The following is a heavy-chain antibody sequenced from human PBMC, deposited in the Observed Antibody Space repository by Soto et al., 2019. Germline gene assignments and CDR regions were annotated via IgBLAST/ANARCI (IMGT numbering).Heavy chain of an antibody. V-gene: IGHV1-3*01. CDR1: GYTFTSYY. CDR3: ARSSPTVTTFDY. J-gene: IGHJ4*02. CDR2: INAGNGNT. D-gene: IGHD4-17*01. Sequence: ASVKVSCKASGYTFTSYYMHWVRQAPGQRLEWMGWINAGNGNTKYSQKFQGRVTITRDTSASTAYMELSSLRSEDTAVYYCARSSPTVTTFDYWGQGTLVTVSS.